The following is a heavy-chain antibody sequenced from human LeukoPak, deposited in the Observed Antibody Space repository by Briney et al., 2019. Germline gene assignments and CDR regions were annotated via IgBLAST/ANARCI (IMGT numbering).Heavy chain of an antibody. CDR3: ARGVGEMATTRFDY. CDR1: GGTFSSYA. Sequence: ASVKVSCKASGGTFSSYAISWVRQAPGQGLEWMGGIIPIFGTANYAQKFQGRVTITTDESTSTAYMELSSLRSEDTAVYYCARGVGEMATTRFDYWGQGTLVTVSS. V-gene: IGHV1-69*05. J-gene: IGHJ4*02. CDR2: IIPIFGTA. D-gene: IGHD5-24*01.